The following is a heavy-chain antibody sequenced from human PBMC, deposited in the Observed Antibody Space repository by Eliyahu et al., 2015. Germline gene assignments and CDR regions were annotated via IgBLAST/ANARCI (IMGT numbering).Heavy chain of an antibody. J-gene: IGHJ4*02. CDR2: IYLGDSNT. D-gene: IGHD2-21*02. CDR3: ARGYCSGDCLGFYLEN. Sequence: EVXLVQSGAEVKKXGESLKISCKVSGYTFNNFWIGWVRQMPGKGLEWMGIIYLGDSNTRYSPSFQGQVTISVDKSIQTAYLQWTSLRASDTAMYFCARGYCSGDCLGFYLENWGQGTLVTVSS. V-gene: IGHV5-51*01. CDR1: GYTFNNFW.